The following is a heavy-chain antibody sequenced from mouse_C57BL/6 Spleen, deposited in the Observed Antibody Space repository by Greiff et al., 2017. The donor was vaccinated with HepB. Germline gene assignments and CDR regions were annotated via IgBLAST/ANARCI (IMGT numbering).Heavy chain of an antibody. CDR2: ISSGSSTI. CDR3: AGNRAWFAY. CDR1: GFTFSDYG. Sequence: EVKVEESGGGLVKPGGSLKLSCAASGFTFSDYGMHWVRQAPEKGLEWVAYISSGSSTIYYADTVKGRFTISRDKAKNTLFLQMTSLRSEDTAMYYCAGNRAWFAYWGKGTLVTVSA. J-gene: IGHJ3*01. V-gene: IGHV5-17*01.